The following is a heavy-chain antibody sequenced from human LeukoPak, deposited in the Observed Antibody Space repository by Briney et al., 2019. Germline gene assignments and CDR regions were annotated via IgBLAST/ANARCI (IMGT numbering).Heavy chain of an antibody. CDR1: GFTFSSYA. D-gene: IGHD2-2*01. J-gene: IGHJ6*02. CDR3: AKDYRLPAGDYYYYGMDV. Sequence: GGSLRLSCAASGFTFSSYAMSWVRQAPGKGPEWVSAISGSGGSTYYADSVKGRFTISRDNSKNTLYLQMNSLRAEDTAVYYCAKDYRLPAGDYYYYGMDVWGQGTTVTVSS. CDR2: ISGSGGST. V-gene: IGHV3-23*01.